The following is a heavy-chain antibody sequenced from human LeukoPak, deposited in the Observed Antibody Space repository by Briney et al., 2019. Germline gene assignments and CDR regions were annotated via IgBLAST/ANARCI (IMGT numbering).Heavy chain of an antibody. CDR1: GFTVSSNY. CDR3: ASGVDYGESIDY. D-gene: IGHD4-17*01. V-gene: IGHV3-53*01. J-gene: IGHJ4*02. Sequence: PGGSLRLSCAASGFTVSSNYMSWVRQAPGKGLEWVSVIYSGGGTCYADSVKGRFTISRDNSKNTLYLQMNSLRAEDTAVYYCASGVDYGESIDYWGQGTLVTVSS. CDR2: IYSGGGT.